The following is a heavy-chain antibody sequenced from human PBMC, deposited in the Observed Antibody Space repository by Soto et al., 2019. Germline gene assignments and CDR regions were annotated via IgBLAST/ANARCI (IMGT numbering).Heavy chain of an antibody. Sequence: GGSLRLSCAASGFTFSDYYMSWIRQAPGKGLEWVSYISSSGSTIYYADSVKGRFTTSRDNAKNSLYLQMNSLRAEDTAVYYCARDGDSSGYYYPLGYWGQGTLVTVSS. V-gene: IGHV3-11*01. CDR2: ISSSGSTI. CDR3: ARDGDSSGYYYPLGY. J-gene: IGHJ4*02. CDR1: GFTFSDYY. D-gene: IGHD3-22*01.